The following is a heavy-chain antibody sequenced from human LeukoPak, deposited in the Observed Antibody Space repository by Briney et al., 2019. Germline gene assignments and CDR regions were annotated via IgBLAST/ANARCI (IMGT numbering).Heavy chain of an antibody. CDR3: ARSYPYGKQQLENWFDP. J-gene: IGHJ5*02. CDR2: INHSGST. CDR1: GGSFSGYY. V-gene: IGHV4-34*01. D-gene: IGHD6-13*01. Sequence: PSETLSLTCAVYGGSFSGYYWSWIRQPPGKGLEWIGEINHSGSTNYNPSLKSRVTISVDTSKNQFSLKLSSVTAADTAVYYCARSYPYGKQQLENWFDPWGQGTLVTVSS.